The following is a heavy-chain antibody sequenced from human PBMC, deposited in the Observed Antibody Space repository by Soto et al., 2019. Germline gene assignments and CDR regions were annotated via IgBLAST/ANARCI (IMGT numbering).Heavy chain of an antibody. J-gene: IGHJ6*02. Sequence: QVQLVQSGAEVKKPGSSVKVSCKASGDTDTNYDISWVRQAPGQGLEWMGGIFPKFGTTYSAQKLQDRLTITADESTSTVYMQLSCLRLDDTAVYYCEAEMTFGKLSVVWGQGTTVTVSS. V-gene: IGHV1-69*01. CDR1: GDTDTNYD. D-gene: IGHD3-16*02. CDR3: EAEMTFGKLSVV. CDR2: IFPKFGTT.